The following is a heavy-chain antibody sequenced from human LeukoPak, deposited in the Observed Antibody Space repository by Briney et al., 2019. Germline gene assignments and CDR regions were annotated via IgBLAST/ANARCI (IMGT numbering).Heavy chain of an antibody. CDR1: GYTFTSYA. V-gene: IGHV1-18*01. Sequence: ASVKVSCKASGYTFTSYAMNWVRQAPGQGHEWMGWISAYNGNTNYAQKLQGRVTMTTDTSTSTAYMELRSLRSDDTAVYYCARDLGIAAAGPFDYWGQGTLVTVSS. CDR2: ISAYNGNT. J-gene: IGHJ4*02. CDR3: ARDLGIAAAGPFDY. D-gene: IGHD6-13*01.